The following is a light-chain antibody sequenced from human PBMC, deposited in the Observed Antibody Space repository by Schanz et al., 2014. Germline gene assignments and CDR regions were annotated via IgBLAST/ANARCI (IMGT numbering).Light chain of an antibody. J-gene: IGKJ2*01. CDR2: GAS. V-gene: IGKV3-15*01. Sequence: EIVMTQSPATLSVSPGERATLSCRASQSVSSNLAWYQQKPGQAPRLLIYGASTRATGIPARFSGSGSGTEFTLTISRLEPEDFAVYYCQQYGSSPLYTFGQGTKLEIK. CDR3: QQYGSSPLYT. CDR1: QSVSSN.